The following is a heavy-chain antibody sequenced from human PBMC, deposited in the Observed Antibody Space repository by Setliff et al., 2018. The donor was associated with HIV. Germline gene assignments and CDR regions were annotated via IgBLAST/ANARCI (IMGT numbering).Heavy chain of an antibody. J-gene: IGHJ3*02. Sequence: GGSLRLSCAVSGLIFSNYNMNWVRQAPGKGLEWISYISHAGSPTYYTDSVRGRFTISRDNAKNSLYLQMNSLRAEDTAVYYRAKDLVEWLGYKVSDALDIWGQGTTVTVSS. V-gene: IGHV3-48*04. D-gene: IGHD5-12*01. CDR3: AKDLVEWLGYKVSDALDI. CDR2: ISHAGSPT. CDR1: GLIFSNYN.